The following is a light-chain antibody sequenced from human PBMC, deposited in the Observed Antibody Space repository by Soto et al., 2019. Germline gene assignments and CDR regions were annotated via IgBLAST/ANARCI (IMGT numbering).Light chain of an antibody. V-gene: IGKV3-20*01. CDR2: GAS. CDR1: QSISSTY. Sequence: EIVLTQSPGTLSLSPGERATLSCRASQSISSTYLAWYQQRPGQAPRLLIYGASSRATGIPDRFSGSGSGADFYLTISRLEPEDFAVDYCQQYGSSPPYTFGQGTNLEIK. J-gene: IGKJ2*01. CDR3: QQYGSSPPYT.